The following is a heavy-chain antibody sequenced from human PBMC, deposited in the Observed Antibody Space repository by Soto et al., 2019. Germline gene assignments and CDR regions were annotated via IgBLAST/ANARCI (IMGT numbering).Heavy chain of an antibody. V-gene: IGHV1-3*05. CDR3: ARNHTYGGNFYYYYGMDV. D-gene: IGHD4-17*01. CDR1: GYTFTSYA. CDR2: INAGNGNT. Sequence: QVQLVQSGAEEKKPGASVKVSCKASGYTFTSYAMHWVRQAPGQRLEWMGWINAGNGNTKYSQKFQGRVTITRDTXAXTDXMERSSLRSEDTAVYYWARNHTYGGNFYYYYGMDVWGQGTTVTVSS. J-gene: IGHJ6*02.